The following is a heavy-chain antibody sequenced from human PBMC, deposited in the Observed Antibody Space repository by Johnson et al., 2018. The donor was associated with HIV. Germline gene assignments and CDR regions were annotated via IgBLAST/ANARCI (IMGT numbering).Heavy chain of an antibody. V-gene: IGHV3-7*01. CDR1: GFTFSSYW. Sequence: VQLVESGGGLVQPGGSLRLSCAASGFTFSSYWMSWVRQAPGKGLEWVANIKKDGSEIYYVDSVKGRFTISRDNAKNSLYLQINSLRAEDTAVYYCAKDRGDRGRYLVGVFGIWGQGTMVTVSS. D-gene: IGHD1-26*01. CDR2: IKKDGSEI. CDR3: AKDRGDRGRYLVGVFGI. J-gene: IGHJ3*02.